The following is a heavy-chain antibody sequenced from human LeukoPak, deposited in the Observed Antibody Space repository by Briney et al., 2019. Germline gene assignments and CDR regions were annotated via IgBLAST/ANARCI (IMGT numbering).Heavy chain of an antibody. CDR2: IKSDGSVT. D-gene: IGHD6-6*01. Sequence: GGSLRLSCAASGFTFSRYWMDWVRQAPGKGLVWVSRIKSDGSVTTYADSVKGRFTISRDNAKNTLYLQMNSLRAEDTAIYYCARSEHSSSSFDYWGQGTLVTVSS. CDR1: GFTFSRYW. CDR3: ARSEHSSSSFDY. V-gene: IGHV3-74*01. J-gene: IGHJ4*02.